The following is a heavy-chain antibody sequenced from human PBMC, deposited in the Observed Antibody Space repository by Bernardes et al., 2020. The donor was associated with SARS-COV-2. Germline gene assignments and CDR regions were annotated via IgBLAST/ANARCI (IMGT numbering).Heavy chain of an antibody. CDR2: INHSGST. V-gene: IGHV4-34*01. CDR3: ARENCSSTSCYRPIHNWFDP. D-gene: IGHD2-2*01. CDR1: GGSFSGYY. Sequence: SETLSLTCAVYGGSFSGYYWSWIRQPPGKGLEWIGEINHSGSTNYNPSLKSRVTISVDTSKNQFSLKLSSVTAADTAVYYCARENCSSTSCYRPIHNWFDPWGQGTLVTVSS. J-gene: IGHJ5*02.